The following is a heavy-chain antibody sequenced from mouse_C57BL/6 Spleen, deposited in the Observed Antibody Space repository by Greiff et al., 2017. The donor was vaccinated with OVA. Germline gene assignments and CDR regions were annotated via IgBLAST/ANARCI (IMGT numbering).Heavy chain of an antibody. V-gene: IGHV5-6*01. Sequence: EVQLVESGGDLVKPGGSLKLSCAASGFTFSSYGMSWVRQTPDKRLEWVATISSGGSYTYYPDSVKGRFTTSRDNAKNTLYLQMSSLKSEDTAMYYCARHGYYGSSWYFDVWGTGTTVTVSS. D-gene: IGHD1-1*01. CDR3: ARHGYYGSSWYFDV. CDR1: GFTFSSYG. J-gene: IGHJ1*03. CDR2: ISSGGSYT.